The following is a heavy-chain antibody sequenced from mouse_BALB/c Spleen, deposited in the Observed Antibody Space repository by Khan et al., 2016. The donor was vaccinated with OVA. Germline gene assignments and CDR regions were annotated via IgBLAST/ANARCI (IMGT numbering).Heavy chain of an antibody. CDR3: ARPADFSYTLDY. J-gene: IGHJ4*01. CDR1: GYTFTNYG. V-gene: IGHV9-3-1*01. CDR2: INTYTGEP. Sequence: QIQLVQSGPELKKPGETVKISCKASGYTFTNYGMNWVKQSPGKALKWMGWINTYTGEPTYADDFKGRFAFSLETSASTAYLQINNLKNEDTATDFCARPADFSYTLDYWGQGTSVTVSS.